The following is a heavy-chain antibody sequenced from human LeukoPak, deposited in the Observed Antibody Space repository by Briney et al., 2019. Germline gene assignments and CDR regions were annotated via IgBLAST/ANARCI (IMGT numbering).Heavy chain of an antibody. CDR3: ARDSRGSGPNYYYYDMDV. CDR2: IYSGGST. V-gene: IGHV3-53*01. CDR1: GFTVTSNY. D-gene: IGHD3-10*01. Sequence: GGSLRLSCAASGFTVTSNYMSWVRQAPGRGLEWVSVIYSGGSTYYADSVKGRFTISRDNSKNTLYLQMNSLRAEDTAVYYCARDSRGSGPNYYYYDMDVWGQGTTVTVSS. J-gene: IGHJ6*02.